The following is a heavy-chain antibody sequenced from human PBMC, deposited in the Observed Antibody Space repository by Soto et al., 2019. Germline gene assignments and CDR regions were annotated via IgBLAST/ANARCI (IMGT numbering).Heavy chain of an antibody. Sequence: QVQLQESGPGLVKPSETLSLTCNVSGGAINNYYWSWIRQSPGKGMEWIGYIHYSGSTNHNPSLNGRVTISLDTSSTQFSLKLSSVTAADTAVYYCARALRWPNWFDPWGQGTLVTVSS. CDR3: ARALRWPNWFDP. CDR1: GGAINNYY. CDR2: IHYSGST. V-gene: IGHV4-59*01. D-gene: IGHD2-15*01. J-gene: IGHJ5*02.